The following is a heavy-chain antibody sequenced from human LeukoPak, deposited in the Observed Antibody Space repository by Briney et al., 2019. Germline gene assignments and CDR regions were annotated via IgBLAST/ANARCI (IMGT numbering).Heavy chain of an antibody. Sequence: SETLSLTCTVSGGSISSGSYYWGWIRQPPGKGLEWIGNIYYSGSTYCNPSLKSRVTISVDTSKNQFSLKLSSVTAADTAVYYCASVTGVTGSYYFDYWGQGTLVTVSS. V-gene: IGHV4-39*01. D-gene: IGHD2-21*02. J-gene: IGHJ4*02. CDR3: ASVTGVTGSYYFDY. CDR2: IYYSGST. CDR1: GGSISSGSYY.